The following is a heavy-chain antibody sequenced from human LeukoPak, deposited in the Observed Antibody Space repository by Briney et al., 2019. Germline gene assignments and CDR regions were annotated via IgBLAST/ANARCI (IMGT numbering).Heavy chain of an antibody. CDR2: IIPIFGTA. CDR1: GGTFISYA. J-gene: IGHJ3*02. V-gene: IGHV1-69*13. CDR3: ARDLDTYVVLTAYDTFDI. Sequence: ASVKVSCKASGGTFISYAISWVRQAPGQGLEWMGGIIPIFGTANYAQKFQGRVTITADESTSTAYMELSSLRSEDTAVYYCARDLDTYVVLTAYDTFDIWGQGTMVTVS. D-gene: IGHD2-21*02.